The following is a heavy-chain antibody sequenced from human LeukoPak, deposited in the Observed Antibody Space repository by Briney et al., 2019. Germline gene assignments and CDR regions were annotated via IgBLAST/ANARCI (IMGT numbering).Heavy chain of an antibody. D-gene: IGHD3-22*01. Sequence: VASVKVSCKASGYTFTSYGISWVRQAPGQGLEWMGWISAYNGNTNYAQKLQGRVTMTTDTSTSTAYMELRSLRSDDTAAYYCARGVSYYYDSSGYYQDYWGQGTLVTVSS. CDR1: GYTFTSYG. CDR2: ISAYNGNT. J-gene: IGHJ4*02. CDR3: ARGVSYYYDSSGYYQDY. V-gene: IGHV1-18*01.